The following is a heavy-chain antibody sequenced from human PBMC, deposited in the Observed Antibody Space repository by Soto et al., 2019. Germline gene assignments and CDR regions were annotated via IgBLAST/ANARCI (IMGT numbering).Heavy chain of an antibody. Sequence: QVQLVESGGGVVQPGRSLRLSCAASGFTFSSYAMHWVRQAPGKGLEWVAVISYDGSNKYYADYVKGRFTISRDNSKNTLHLQMSSLRAEATAVYYCARDQPYSGSWGGFDSWGQGTLVTVSS. J-gene: IGHJ4*02. V-gene: IGHV3-30-3*01. CDR1: GFTFSSYA. CDR2: ISYDGSNK. D-gene: IGHD6-13*01. CDR3: ARDQPYSGSWGGFDS.